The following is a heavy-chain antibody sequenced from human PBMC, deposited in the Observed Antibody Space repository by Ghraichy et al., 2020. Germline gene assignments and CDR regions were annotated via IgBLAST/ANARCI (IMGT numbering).Heavy chain of an antibody. CDR1: GFPFSTYW. D-gene: IGHD3-16*01. V-gene: IGHV3-7*01. J-gene: IGHJ4*02. CDR3: TGWGSSNY. CDR2: IDPDGGAK. Sequence: GGSLRLSCAASGFPFSTYWMNWVRQTPGKGLEWVANIDPDGGAKSYVDSVKGRCTVSRDNTKNSLFLRLNSLRVEDAAVYYCTGWGSSNYWDQGALVTVSS.